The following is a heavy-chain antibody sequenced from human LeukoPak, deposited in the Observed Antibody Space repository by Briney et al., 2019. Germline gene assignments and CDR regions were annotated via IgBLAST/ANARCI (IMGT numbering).Heavy chain of an antibody. J-gene: IGHJ6*03. CDR3: VRGVPKTSYYYYYMDV. Sequence: GGSLRLSCAVSGFTCSDYSMNWVRQAPGKGLEWVSYISSSGFTINYADSVKGRFTISRDNAKNSPYLQMNSLRAEDTAVYYCVRGVPKTSYYYYYMDVWGKGTTVTVSS. V-gene: IGHV3-48*01. D-gene: IGHD4-11*01. CDR2: ISSSGFTI. CDR1: GFTCSDYS.